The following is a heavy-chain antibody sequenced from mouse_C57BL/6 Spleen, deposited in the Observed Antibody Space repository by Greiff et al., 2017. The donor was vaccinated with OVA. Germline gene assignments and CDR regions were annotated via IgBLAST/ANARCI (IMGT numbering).Heavy chain of an antibody. D-gene: IGHD4-1*01. CDR2: ISDGGSYT. CDR1: GFTFSSYA. Sequence: EVQLKESGGGLVKPGGSLKLSCAASGFTFSSYAMSWVRQTPEKRLEWVATISDGGSYTYYPDNVKGRFTISRDNAKNNRYLQMSHLKSEDTAMYYCARRWDGNFDYWGQGTTLTGSS. V-gene: IGHV5-4*03. CDR3: ARRWDGNFDY. J-gene: IGHJ2*01.